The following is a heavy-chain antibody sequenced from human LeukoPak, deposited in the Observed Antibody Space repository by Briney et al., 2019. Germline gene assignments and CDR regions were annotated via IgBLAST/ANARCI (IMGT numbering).Heavy chain of an antibody. D-gene: IGHD3-10*01. CDR3: ARNYGSGNYYTPSDS. CDR1: GYTFTTYW. J-gene: IGHJ4*02. V-gene: IGHV5-51*01. Sequence: GESLKISCKGSGYTFTTYWIAWVRQMPGKGLEWMGIIYPGDYDTRYSPSFQGQFTISADKSISTAYLQWSKLKASDTAMYYCARNYGSGNYYTPSDSWGQGTLVTVSS. CDR2: IYPGDYDT.